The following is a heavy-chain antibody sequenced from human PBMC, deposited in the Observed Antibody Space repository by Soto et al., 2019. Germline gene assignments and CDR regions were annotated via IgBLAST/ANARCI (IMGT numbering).Heavy chain of an antibody. D-gene: IGHD2-2*01. CDR2: ILPIFATA. V-gene: IGHV1-69*06. Sequence: SVKVSCKASGGTFNNYVVNWVRQAPGQGLEWMGGILPIFATANYAQKFQGRVTITADKSTSTAYMKLTSLRSEDTAVYYCAGRCDSTTCLGHFDYWGQGTLVTVSS. J-gene: IGHJ4*02. CDR1: GGTFNNYV. CDR3: AGRCDSTTCLGHFDY.